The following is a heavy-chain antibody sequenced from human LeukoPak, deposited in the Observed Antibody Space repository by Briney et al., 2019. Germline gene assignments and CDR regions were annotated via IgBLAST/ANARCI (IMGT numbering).Heavy chain of an antibody. J-gene: IGHJ4*02. CDR2: INHSGST. CDR1: GGSFSGYY. CDR3: ARENSGKNPRYLDY. D-gene: IGHD2-21*01. Sequence: SETLSLTCAVYGGSFSGYYWSWIRQPPGKGLEWIGEINHSGSTNYNPSLKSRVTISVDTSKNQFSLKLSSVTAADTAVYYCARENSGKNPRYLDYWGQGTLVTVSS. V-gene: IGHV4-34*01.